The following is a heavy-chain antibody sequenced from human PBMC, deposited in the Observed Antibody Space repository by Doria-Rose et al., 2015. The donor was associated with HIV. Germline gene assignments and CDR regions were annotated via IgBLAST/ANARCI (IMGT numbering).Heavy chain of an antibody. Sequence: QITLKESGPVLVKPTETLTLTCTVSGVSLSSPGMGVSWIRQPPGKALEWLANIFSDDERSYKTSLKSRPTISRGTSKSQVVLTMTDMDPVDTAIYYCARIKSSRWYHKYYFDFWGQGTLVIVSA. V-gene: IGHV2-26*02. J-gene: IGHJ4*02. CDR3: ARIKSSRWYHKYYFDF. CDR2: IFSDDER. CDR1: GVSLSSPGMG. D-gene: IGHD6-13*01.